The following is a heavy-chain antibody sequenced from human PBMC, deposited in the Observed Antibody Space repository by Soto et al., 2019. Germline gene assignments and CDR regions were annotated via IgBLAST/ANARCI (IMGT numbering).Heavy chain of an antibody. D-gene: IGHD2-15*01. CDR2: ISGSGGST. CDR1: GFTFSSYA. J-gene: IGHJ4*02. V-gene: IGHV3-23*01. CDR3: AKAPLVVVAANFDY. Sequence: PAGSLRPSCAASGFTFSSYAISWVRQAPGKGLEWVSAISGSGGSTYYADSVKGRFTISRDNSKNTLYLQMNSLRAEDTAVYYCAKAPLVVVAANFDYWGQGTLVTVSS.